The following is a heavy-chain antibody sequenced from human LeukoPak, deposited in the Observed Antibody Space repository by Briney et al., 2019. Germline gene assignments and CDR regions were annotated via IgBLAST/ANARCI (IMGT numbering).Heavy chain of an antibody. CDR3: ARENVADGEDY. V-gene: IGHV4-4*07. J-gene: IGHJ4*02. CDR1: GGSMSNFY. CDR2: IFTTGNT. D-gene: IGHD3-10*01. Sequence: RPPETLSLTCSVSGGSMSNFYWSWIRQAAGKGLEWIGRIFTTGNTNYNPSLKSRVTMSVDTSKKQFSLRLTSVTAADTAVYYCARENVADGEDYWGQGIPVTVSS.